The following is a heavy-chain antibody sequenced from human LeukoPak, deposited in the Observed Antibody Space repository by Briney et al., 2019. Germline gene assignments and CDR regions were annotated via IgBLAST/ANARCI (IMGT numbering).Heavy chain of an antibody. CDR3: ARTSHAVAGFVY. CDR1: GFTFSSYS. D-gene: IGHD6-19*01. CDR2: ISTSSSYI. Sequence: GGSLRLSCAASGFTFSSYSMNWVRQAPGKGLEWVSSISTSSSYIHYADSVKGRFTISRDISMNTLYLQMNSLRTEDTALYYCARTSHAVAGFVYWGQGTLVTVSS. J-gene: IGHJ4*02. V-gene: IGHV3-21*01.